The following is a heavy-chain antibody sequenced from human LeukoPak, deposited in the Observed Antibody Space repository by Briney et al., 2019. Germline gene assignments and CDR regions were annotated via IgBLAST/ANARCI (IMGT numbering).Heavy chain of an antibody. CDR3: VREAIAVARRPDY. J-gene: IGHJ4*02. CDR1: GGSISSSSYY. V-gene: IGHV4-39*02. CDR2: IYYSGST. Sequence: SETLSLTCTVSGGSISSSSYYWGWIRQPPGKGLEWIGSIYYSGSTYYNPSLKSRVTISVDTSKNQFSLKLSSVTAADTAVYYCVREAIAVARRPDYWGQGTLVTVSS. D-gene: IGHD6-19*01.